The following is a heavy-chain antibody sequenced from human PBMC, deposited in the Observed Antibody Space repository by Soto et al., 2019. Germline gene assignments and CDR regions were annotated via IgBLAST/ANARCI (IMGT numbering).Heavy chain of an antibody. V-gene: IGHV3-53*01. CDR2: FYSGGRS. CDR1: GFTVSSNY. CDR3: ARVPYALWAFDI. D-gene: IGHD2-21*01. Sequence: EVQLGESGGGLIQPGGSLRISCAASGFTVSSNYLGWVRQAPGKGLGWVSVFYSGGRSYYADSVKGRFTISRDNSKNTRYLHMNSERAEDTAVYYCARVPYALWAFDIWGQVTMVTASS. J-gene: IGHJ3*02.